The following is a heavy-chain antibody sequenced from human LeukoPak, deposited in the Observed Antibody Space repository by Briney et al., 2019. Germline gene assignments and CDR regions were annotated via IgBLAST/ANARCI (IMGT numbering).Heavy chain of an antibody. Sequence: PGGSLRLSCAASGFTFSGYGMHWVRQAPGKGVVWVSHINSDGSSTSYADSVKGRFTISRDNAKNTLYLQMNSLRAEDTAVYYCWGRGDCEVVIRSDFWGRGALVTVSS. D-gene: IGHD3-22*01. CDR3: WGRGDCEVVIRSDF. CDR1: GFTFSGYG. CDR2: INSDGSST. V-gene: IGHV3-74*01. J-gene: IGHJ4*02.